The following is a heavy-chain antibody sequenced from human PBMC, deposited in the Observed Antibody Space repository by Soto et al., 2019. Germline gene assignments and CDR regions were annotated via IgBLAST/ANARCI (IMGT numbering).Heavy chain of an antibody. V-gene: IGHV2-5*02. CDR2: IYWDDDK. D-gene: IGHD2-21*02. Sequence: QITLKESGPTLVKPTQTLTLTCTFSGFSLSTTGVGVGWIRQPPGKALEWLALIYWDDDKRYNPSLNSRLTINKDTSKNQVVLAMTNMDPVDTATYYCVQSRCGGDCLQSYSSHSYYGLDVWGQGTPVTVSS. CDR3: VQSRCGGDCLQSYSSHSYYGLDV. CDR1: GFSLSTTGVG. J-gene: IGHJ6*02.